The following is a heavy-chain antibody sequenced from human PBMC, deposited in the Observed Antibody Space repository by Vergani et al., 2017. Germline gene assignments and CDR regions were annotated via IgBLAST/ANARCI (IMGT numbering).Heavy chain of an antibody. Sequence: DVQLLESGGGLVQPGGSLSLSCAASGFIFSKNAMTWVRQTPGKGLEWVSVISPSGSRTYYADSVKGRFTMSRDNSKNTLYLQMNSLRAEDTAVYYCAKDQVYSRQWLARRGYFDYWGQGTLVTVSS. CDR2: ISPSGSRT. V-gene: IGHV3-23*01. D-gene: IGHD6-19*01. J-gene: IGHJ4*02. CDR3: AKDQVYSRQWLARRGYFDY. CDR1: GFIFSKNA.